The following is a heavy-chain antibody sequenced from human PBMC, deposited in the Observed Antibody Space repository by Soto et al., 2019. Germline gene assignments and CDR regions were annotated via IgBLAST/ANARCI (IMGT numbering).Heavy chain of an antibody. CDR2: ISYDGATR. D-gene: IGHD6-19*01. CDR1: EFTFSSFG. V-gene: IGHV3-30*18. J-gene: IGHJ4*02. Sequence: PGGSLRLSCAASEFTFSSFGMHWVRQAPGKGLEWVAVISYDGATRYYADSAKGRFTISRDNFKNTLYLQMHSLRVEDTAMYYSAKGRYSSGSNYFDYWGQGTPVTV. CDR3: AKGRYSSGSNYFDY.